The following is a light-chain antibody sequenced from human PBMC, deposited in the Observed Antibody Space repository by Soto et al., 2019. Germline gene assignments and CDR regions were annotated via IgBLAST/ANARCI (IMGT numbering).Light chain of an antibody. J-gene: IGLJ2*01. CDR3: SSYTSGSTLVL. CDR2: EDS. CDR1: SSDVGGYNY. Sequence: QSALTQPAFVSGSPGQSITISCTGTSSDVGGYNYVSWYQQHPGKAPKLMIYEDSKRPSGVSNRFSGSKSGDTASLTISGLLAEDEADYHCSSYTSGSTLVLFGGGTQLTVL. V-gene: IGLV2-14*01.